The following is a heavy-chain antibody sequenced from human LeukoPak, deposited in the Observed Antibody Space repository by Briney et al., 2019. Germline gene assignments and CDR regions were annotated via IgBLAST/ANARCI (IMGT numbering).Heavy chain of an antibody. Sequence: SVNASCKPSGGTFSSYAISWVRQAPGQGLEWMGGIIPIFGTANYAQKFQGRVTITADESTSTAYMELSSLRSEDTAVYYCARFSTGYSYAPIGYWGQGTLVTVSS. CDR1: GGTFSSYA. CDR3: ARFSTGYSYAPIGY. V-gene: IGHV1-69*13. CDR2: IIPIFGTA. D-gene: IGHD5-18*01. J-gene: IGHJ4*02.